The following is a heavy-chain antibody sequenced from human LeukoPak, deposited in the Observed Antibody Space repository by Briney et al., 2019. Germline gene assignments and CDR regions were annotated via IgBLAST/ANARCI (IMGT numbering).Heavy chain of an antibody. D-gene: IGHD3-16*02. CDR3: ARDLADYVWGSYRYPDY. Sequence: ASVKVSCKASGGTFSSYAISWVRQAPGQGLEWMGIINPSGGSTSYAQKFQGRVTMTRDTSTSTVYMELSSLRSEDTAVYYCARDLADYVWGSYRYPDYWGQGTLVTVSS. CDR2: INPSGGST. CDR1: GGTFSSYA. J-gene: IGHJ4*02. V-gene: IGHV1-46*01.